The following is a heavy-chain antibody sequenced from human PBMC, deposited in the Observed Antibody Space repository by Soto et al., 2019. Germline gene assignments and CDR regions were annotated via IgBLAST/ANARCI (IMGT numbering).Heavy chain of an antibody. Sequence: SETLSLTCTVSGGSISSGDYYWSWIRQPPGKGLEWIGYIYYSGSTYYNPSLKSRVTISVDTSKNQFSLKLSSVTAADTAVYYCARAPSWDILTGYFGYFDYWGQGTLVTVSS. J-gene: IGHJ4*02. CDR2: IYYSGST. CDR1: GGSISSGDYY. D-gene: IGHD3-9*01. CDR3: ARAPSWDILTGYFGYFDY. V-gene: IGHV4-30-4*01.